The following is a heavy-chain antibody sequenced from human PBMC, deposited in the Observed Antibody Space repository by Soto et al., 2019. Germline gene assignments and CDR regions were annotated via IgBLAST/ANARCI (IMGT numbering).Heavy chain of an antibody. CDR2: IIPALTTT. CDR3: ARRRYCGYDCYHKHYYGMDV. D-gene: IGHD2-21*02. V-gene: IGHV1-69*08. Sequence: QVQLVQSGAEVKMPGSSVKVSCRASGDTFSSYTVNWLRQAPGRGLEWMGRIIPALTTTDYAQKFRGRVTITADKSSNTVYMELTSLSSDDTAVYYCARRRYCGYDCYHKHYYGMDVWGQGTTVTVAS. J-gene: IGHJ6*02. CDR1: GDTFSSYT.